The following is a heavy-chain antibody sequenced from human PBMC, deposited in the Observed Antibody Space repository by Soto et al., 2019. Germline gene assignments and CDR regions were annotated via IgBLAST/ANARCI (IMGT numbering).Heavy chain of an antibody. CDR3: ARDLAKGGGSAGFDY. CDR1: GYTFTVYY. CDR2: INPKSGGT. J-gene: IGHJ4*02. D-gene: IGHD1-26*01. V-gene: IGHV1-2*02. Sequence: VKVSFKASGYTFTVYYMHWVRQAPGQGLEWMGWINPKSGGTMYPQKFQGRVTMTWDTSISTAYMALTRLRSDDTAVYYCARDLAKGGGSAGFDYWGQGTLVTVSS.